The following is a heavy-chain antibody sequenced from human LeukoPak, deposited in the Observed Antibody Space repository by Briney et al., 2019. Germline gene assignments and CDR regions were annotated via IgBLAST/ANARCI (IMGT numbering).Heavy chain of an antibody. CDR1: GYTFTSYA. CDR3: ARRGLHNWFDP. CDR2: INAGNGNT. V-gene: IGHV1-3*01. J-gene: IGHJ5*02. Sequence: ASVKVSCKASGYTFTSYAMHWVRQAPGQRLEWMGWINAGNGNTKYSQKFQGRVTITRDTSASTAYMELSSLRSEDTAVNYCARRGLHNWFDPWGQGTLVTVSS.